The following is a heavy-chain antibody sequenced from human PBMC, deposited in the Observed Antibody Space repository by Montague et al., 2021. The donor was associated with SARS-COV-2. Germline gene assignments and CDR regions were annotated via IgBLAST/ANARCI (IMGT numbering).Heavy chain of an antibody. CDR3: AREPDYGDYSDY. J-gene: IGHJ4*02. D-gene: IGHD4-17*01. CDR1: GGSFSGYY. Sequence: SETLSLTCAVYGGSFSGYYWCWIRQPPGKGLEWIWSIYYSRSTYYNPSLKSQVTISVYTSKNQFSLKLSSVTAADTAVYDCAREPDYGDYSDYWGQGTLVTVSS. CDR2: IYYSRST. V-gene: IGHV4-34*11.